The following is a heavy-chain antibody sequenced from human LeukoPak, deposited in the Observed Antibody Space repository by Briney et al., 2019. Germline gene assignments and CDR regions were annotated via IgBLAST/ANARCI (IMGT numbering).Heavy chain of an antibody. J-gene: IGHJ6*03. CDR1: GGSISSSSYY. CDR2: VYHSGTT. V-gene: IGHV4-39*07. CDR3: ARVSYSSSWYYHYMDV. Sequence: SETLSLTCTVSGGSISSSSYYWGWIRQPPVKGLQWIGSVYHSGTTFYNPSLKSRVTISVDTSKNQFSLKLSSVTAADTAVYYCARVSYSSSWYYHYMDVWGKGTTVTVSS. D-gene: IGHD6-13*01.